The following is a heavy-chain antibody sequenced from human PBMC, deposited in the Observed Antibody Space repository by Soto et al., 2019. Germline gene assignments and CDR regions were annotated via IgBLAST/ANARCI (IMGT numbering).Heavy chain of an antibody. J-gene: IGHJ3*02. Sequence: PGESLKISCKGSGYTFTSYWIGWVRQMPGKGLEWMGIIYPRDSDTRYSPSFQGQVTITADKSISTAYLQWSSRKASDTAIYYCARLRGSGYYDAFDRWGQGTMVTFSS. CDR2: IYPRDSDT. CDR3: ARLRGSGYYDAFDR. CDR1: GYTFTSYW. V-gene: IGHV5-51*01. D-gene: IGHD3-22*01.